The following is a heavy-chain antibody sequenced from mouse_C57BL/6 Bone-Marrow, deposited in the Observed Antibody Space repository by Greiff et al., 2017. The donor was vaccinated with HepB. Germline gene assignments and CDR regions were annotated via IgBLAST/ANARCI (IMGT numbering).Heavy chain of an antibody. CDR1: GFTFSSYA. V-gene: IGHV5-4*03. D-gene: IGHD1-1*01. Sequence: DVMLVESGGGLVKPGGSLKLSCAASGFTFSSYAMSWVRQTPEKRLEWVATISDGGSYTYYPDNVKGRFTISRDNAKNNLYLQMSHLKSEDTAMYYCARAPYGSSEAWFAYWGQGTLVTVSA. CDR2: ISDGGSYT. CDR3: ARAPYGSSEAWFAY. J-gene: IGHJ3*01.